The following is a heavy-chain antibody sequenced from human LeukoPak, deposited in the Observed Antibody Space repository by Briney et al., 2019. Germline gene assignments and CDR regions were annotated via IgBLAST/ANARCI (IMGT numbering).Heavy chain of an antibody. Sequence: GGSLRLSCAASGFTFSSYSMNCARQSPGKGLEWVSSISSSSSYIYYTDSVKGRFTISRDNAKNSLYLQMNSLRAEDTAVYYCARDRDSSGPSPDYWGQGTLVTVSS. CDR3: ARDRDSSGPSPDY. V-gene: IGHV3-21*01. D-gene: IGHD3-22*01. J-gene: IGHJ4*02. CDR2: ISSSSSYI. CDR1: GFTFSSYS.